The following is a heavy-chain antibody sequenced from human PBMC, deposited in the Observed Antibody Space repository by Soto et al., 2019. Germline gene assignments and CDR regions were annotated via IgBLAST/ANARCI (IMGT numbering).Heavy chain of an antibody. CDR3: AKGYRHCDSRGDGY. CDR2: ISGSGGST. V-gene: IGHV3-23*01. D-gene: IGHD3-22*01. Sequence: HPGGSLRLSCAASGFTFSSYAMSWVRQAPGKGLEWVSAISGSGGSTYYADSVKGRFTISRDNSKNTLYLQMNSLRAEDTAVYYCAKGYRHCDSRGDGYWGQGTLVTVSS. CDR1: GFTFSSYA. J-gene: IGHJ4*02.